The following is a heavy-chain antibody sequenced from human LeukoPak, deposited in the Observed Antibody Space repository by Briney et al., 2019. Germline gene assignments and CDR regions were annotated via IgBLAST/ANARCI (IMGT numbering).Heavy chain of an antibody. V-gene: IGHV4-59*12. Sequence: SETLSLTCTGSGGSISGYYWSWLRQPPGKGVEWIGFIHYTGSTHYNPSLKSRVTISVDTSKNQFSLKLSSVTAADTAVYYCARDVGYDSSGFGDYWGQGTLVTVSS. J-gene: IGHJ4*02. D-gene: IGHD3-22*01. CDR1: GGSISGYY. CDR2: IHYTGST. CDR3: ARDVGYDSSGFGDY.